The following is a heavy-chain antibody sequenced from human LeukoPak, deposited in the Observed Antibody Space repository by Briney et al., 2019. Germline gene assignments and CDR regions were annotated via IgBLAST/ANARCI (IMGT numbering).Heavy chain of an antibody. Sequence: GSPRLSCAASGFTLSSYAMHWVRQAPGKGLEWVAVISYDGSNKYYADSVKGRFTISRDNSKNTLYLQMNSLRAEDTAVYYCARAPSIAARGYWGQGTLVTVSS. D-gene: IGHD6-6*01. J-gene: IGHJ4*02. CDR3: ARAPSIAARGY. CDR1: GFTLSSYA. V-gene: IGHV3-30-3*01. CDR2: ISYDGSNK.